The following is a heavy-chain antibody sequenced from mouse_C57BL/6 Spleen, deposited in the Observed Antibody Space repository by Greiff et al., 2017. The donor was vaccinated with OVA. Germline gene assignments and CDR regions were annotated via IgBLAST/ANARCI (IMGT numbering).Heavy chain of an antibody. CDR2: IYPGNSDT. Sequence: VQLQQSGTVLARPGASVKMSCKTSGYTFTSYWMHWVKQRPGQGLEWIGTIYPGNSDTSYNQKFKGKAKLTAVTSASSAYMELSSLTNEDSAVYYCTRAYDYGDFDYWGQGTTLTVSS. J-gene: IGHJ2*01. CDR3: TRAYDYGDFDY. D-gene: IGHD2-4*01. CDR1: GYTFTSYW. V-gene: IGHV1-5*01.